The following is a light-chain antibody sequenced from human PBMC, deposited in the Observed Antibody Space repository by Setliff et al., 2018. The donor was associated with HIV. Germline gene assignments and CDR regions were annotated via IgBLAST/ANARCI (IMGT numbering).Light chain of an antibody. J-gene: IGLJ2*01. V-gene: IGLV2-11*01. Sequence: QSALTQPRSVSGSPGQSVTISCTGTSSDVGAYNYVSLYQLYPGKAPKLIISVVAVRPSGVPDRFSGSKSGNTASLTISGLQADDEADYYCCSYAGCTIHVLFGGGTKVTVL. CDR1: SSDVGAYNY. CDR3: CSYAGCTIHVL. CDR2: VVA.